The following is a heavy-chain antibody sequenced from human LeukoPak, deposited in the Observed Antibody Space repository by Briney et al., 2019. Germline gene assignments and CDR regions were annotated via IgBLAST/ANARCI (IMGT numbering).Heavy chain of an antibody. CDR2: ISSSGSAI. CDR3: ARVPTRGDYRLDY. J-gene: IGHJ4*02. V-gene: IGHV3-48*03. D-gene: IGHD4-17*01. CDR1: GFTFSTYF. Sequence: GGSLRLSCAASGFTFSTYFMHWVRQAPGKGLVWVSYISSSGSAIYYADSVKGRFTISRDNAKNSLYLQMNSLRAEDTAVYYCARVPTRGDYRLDYWGQGTLVTVSS.